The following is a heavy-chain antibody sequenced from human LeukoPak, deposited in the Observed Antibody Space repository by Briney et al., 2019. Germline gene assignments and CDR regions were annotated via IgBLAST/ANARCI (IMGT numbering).Heavy chain of an antibody. CDR1: GYSFPTYW. V-gene: IGHV5-51*01. CDR3: ARRAYGSGSSVWFDP. CDR2: IYPDESNI. D-gene: IGHD3-10*01. J-gene: IGHJ5*02. Sequence: GESLKISCKGSGYSFPTYWIAWVRQMPGKGLEWTGIIYPDESNIRYSPSFQGQVTISADKSISTAYLQWSSLKASDTAVYYCARRAYGSGSSVWFDPWGQGTLVTVSS.